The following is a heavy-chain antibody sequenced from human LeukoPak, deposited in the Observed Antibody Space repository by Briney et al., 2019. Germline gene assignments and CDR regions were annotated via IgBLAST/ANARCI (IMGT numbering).Heavy chain of an antibody. Sequence: ASVKVSCKASGYIFSNNDINWVRQAAGQGLEWMGWMNPISGNTGFAQKFQGRVTITRDTSISTAYMEVSSLRSDDTAVYFCVRAAKCSGGGCDSKEYVYYFDYWGQGTLVTVSS. CDR2: MNPISGNT. J-gene: IGHJ4*02. CDR3: VRAAKCSGGGCDSKEYVYYFDY. V-gene: IGHV1-8*03. D-gene: IGHD6-25*01. CDR1: GYIFSNND.